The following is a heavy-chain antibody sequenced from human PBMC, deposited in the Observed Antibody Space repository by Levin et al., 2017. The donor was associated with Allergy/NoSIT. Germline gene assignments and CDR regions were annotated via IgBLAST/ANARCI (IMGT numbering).Heavy chain of an antibody. V-gene: IGHV4-34*01. CDR2: VNPSGAT. CDR1: GGSFSDYH. J-gene: IGHJ6*02. CDR3: GRGPGVKGYYYYGMDV. Sequence: SETLSLTCAVYGGSFSDYHWTWIRQPPGKGLEWIGDVNPSGATNYDPSLKSRVTISVDKSKNQFSLRLSSVIAADTAVYYCGRGPGVKGYYYYGMDVWGQGTTVTVSS. D-gene: IGHD4/OR15-4a*01.